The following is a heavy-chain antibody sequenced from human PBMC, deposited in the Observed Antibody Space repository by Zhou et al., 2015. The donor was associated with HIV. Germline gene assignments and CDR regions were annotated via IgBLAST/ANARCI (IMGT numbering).Heavy chain of an antibody. CDR3: ARVPMYCSRTTCYVGWFDP. CDR1: GGTLSSYA. V-gene: IGHV1-69*01. CDR2: ITPTFGTA. D-gene: IGHD2-2*01. Sequence: QVQLVQSGAEVKKPGSSVTVSCKASGGTLSSYAISWVRQAPGRGLEWMGGITPTFGTANYAQQFEGRVTITADESTSTAYMELSSLRSEDTAVYYCARVPMYCSRTTCYVGWFDPWGQGTLVTVSS. J-gene: IGHJ5*02.